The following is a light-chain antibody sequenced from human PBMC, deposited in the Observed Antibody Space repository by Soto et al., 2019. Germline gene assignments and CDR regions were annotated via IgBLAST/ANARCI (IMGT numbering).Light chain of an antibody. Sequence: QSVLTQPPSVSAAPGQKVTISCSASSSNIGNYYVSWYQQFPGTAPKLLIYDNNKRPSGIPDRFSGSKSGTSATLGITGLQTGDEADYYCGTWDSSLSTGVFGGGTKLTVL. V-gene: IGLV1-51*01. CDR3: GTWDSSLSTGV. J-gene: IGLJ3*02. CDR1: SSNIGNYY. CDR2: DNN.